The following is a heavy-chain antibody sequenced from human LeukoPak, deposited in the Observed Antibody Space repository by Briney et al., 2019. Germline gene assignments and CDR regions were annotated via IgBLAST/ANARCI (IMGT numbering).Heavy chain of an antibody. J-gene: IGHJ4*02. V-gene: IGHV3-23*01. D-gene: IGHD2-15*01. CDR2: ISGSGGST. Sequence: GRSLRLSCAASGFTFSSYAMSWVRQAPGKGLEWVSAISGSGGSTYYADSVKGRFTISRDNSKNTLYLQMNSLRAEDTAVYYCAKHPGRYCSGGSCSYFDYWGQGTLVTVSS. CDR3: AKHPGRYCSGGSCSYFDY. CDR1: GFTFSSYA.